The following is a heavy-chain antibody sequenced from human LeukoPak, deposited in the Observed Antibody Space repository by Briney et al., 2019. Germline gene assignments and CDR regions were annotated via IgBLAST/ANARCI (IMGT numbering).Heavy chain of an antibody. V-gene: IGHV3-23*01. CDR3: ARASVVVRRLLHRRLYWFDY. Sequence: PGGSLRLSCAASGFTFSSYAMSWVRQAPGKGLEWVSAISGSGGSTYYADSVKGRFTISRDNSKNTLYLQMNSLRAEDTAVYYCARASVVVRRLLHRRLYWFDYWGQGTLVTVSS. J-gene: IGHJ4*02. D-gene: IGHD3-22*01. CDR2: ISGSGGST. CDR1: GFTFSSYA.